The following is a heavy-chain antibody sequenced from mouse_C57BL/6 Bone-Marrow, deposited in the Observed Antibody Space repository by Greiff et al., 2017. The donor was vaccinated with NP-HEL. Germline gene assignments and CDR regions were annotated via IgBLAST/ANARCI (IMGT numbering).Heavy chain of an antibody. Sequence: QVHVKQSGAELARPGASVKLSCKASGYTFTSYGISWVKQRTGQGLEWIGEIYPRSGNTYYNEKFKGKATLTADKSSSTAYMELRSLTSEDSAVYFCARPPVVPYYAMDYWGQGTSVTVSS. CDR1: GYTFTSYG. CDR3: ARPPVVPYYAMDY. V-gene: IGHV1-81*01. J-gene: IGHJ4*01. CDR2: IYPRSGNT. D-gene: IGHD1-1*01.